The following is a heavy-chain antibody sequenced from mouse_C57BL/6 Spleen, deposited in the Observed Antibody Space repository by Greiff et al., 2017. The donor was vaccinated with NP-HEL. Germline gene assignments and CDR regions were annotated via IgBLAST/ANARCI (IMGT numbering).Heavy chain of an antibody. CDR3: ASPGYYGSSYAWYFDV. V-gene: IGHV1-53*01. D-gene: IGHD1-1*01. Sequence: QVQLQQPGTELVKPGASVKLSCKASGYTFTSYWMHWVKQRPGQGLEWIGNINPSNGGTNYNEKFKSKATLTVDKSSSTAYMQLSSLTSEDSAVYYCASPGYYGSSYAWYFDVWGTGTTVTVSS. CDR2: INPSNGGT. J-gene: IGHJ1*03. CDR1: GYTFTSYW.